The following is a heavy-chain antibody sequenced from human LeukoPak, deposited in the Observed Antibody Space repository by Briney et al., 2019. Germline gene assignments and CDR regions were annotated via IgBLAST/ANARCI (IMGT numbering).Heavy chain of an antibody. Sequence: GGSLRLSCAASGLTFSSYAMSWVRQAPGKGLEWVSTISGSGGITYYADSVKGRFTISRDNAKNTLYLQMNSLRAEDTAVYYCAKGNYVWGSYRYYFDYWGQGTLVTVSS. D-gene: IGHD3-16*02. V-gene: IGHV3-23*01. J-gene: IGHJ4*02. CDR2: ISGSGGIT. CDR1: GLTFSSYA. CDR3: AKGNYVWGSYRYYFDY.